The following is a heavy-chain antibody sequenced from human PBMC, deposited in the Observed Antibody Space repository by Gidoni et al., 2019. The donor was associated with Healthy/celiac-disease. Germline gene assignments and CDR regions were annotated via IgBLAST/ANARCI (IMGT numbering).Heavy chain of an antibody. CDR3: ARDEGYGTDY. Sequence: EVQRVESGGGLVQPGGSLRRSCAASGCTFSSYEMNWVRQAPGKGLEWVSYISSSGSTIYYAASVKGRFTISRDNAKNSLYLQMNSLRAEDTAVYYCARDEGYGTDYWGQGTLVTVSS. CDR1: GCTFSSYE. V-gene: IGHV3-48*03. D-gene: IGHD6-13*01. J-gene: IGHJ4*02. CDR2: ISSSGSTI.